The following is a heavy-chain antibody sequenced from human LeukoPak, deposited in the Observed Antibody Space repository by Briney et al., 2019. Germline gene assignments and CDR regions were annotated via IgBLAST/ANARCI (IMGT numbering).Heavy chain of an antibody. D-gene: IGHD6-6*01. V-gene: IGHV4-34*01. J-gene: IGHJ5*02. CDR1: GGSFSGYY. CDR3: ARGRRWFDP. Sequence: SETLSLTCAVYGGSFSGYYWSWIRQPPGKGLGWMGEINHSGSTNYNPSLKSRVTISVDTSKNQFSLKLSSVTAADTAVYYCARGRRWFDPWGQGTLVTVSS. CDR2: INHSGST.